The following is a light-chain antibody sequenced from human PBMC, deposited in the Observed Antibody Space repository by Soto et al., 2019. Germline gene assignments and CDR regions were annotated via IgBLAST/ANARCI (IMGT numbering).Light chain of an antibody. J-gene: IGKJ4*01. Sequence: IVMTQSPATLSVSPGDEVTLSCRASENVGTNLAWYQQKPGQAPRLLIYGSSTRATGIPATFSGSGSGTEFTLTIRSLQSEESAIYYCQQYNDWGLSFGGGTKVDIK. CDR1: ENVGTN. V-gene: IGKV3D-15*01. CDR2: GSS. CDR3: QQYNDWGLS.